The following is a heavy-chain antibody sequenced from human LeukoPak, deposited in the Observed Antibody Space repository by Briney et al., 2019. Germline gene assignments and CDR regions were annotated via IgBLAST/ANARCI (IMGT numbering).Heavy chain of an antibody. CDR1: GFSLNSRGVG. CDR2: IYWSDDK. Sequence: SGPTLVKPTQTLTLTCTFSGFSLNSRGVGVGWIGQSPRTALEWLTLIYWSDDKRYSPSLKSRLTVTKDTSKNQVVLTMTNMDPVDTATYYCAHRTSDLRDAVFDYWGQGTVVTVSS. J-gene: IGHJ4*02. V-gene: IGHV2-5*01. CDR3: AHRTSDLRDAVFDY. D-gene: IGHD4-11*01.